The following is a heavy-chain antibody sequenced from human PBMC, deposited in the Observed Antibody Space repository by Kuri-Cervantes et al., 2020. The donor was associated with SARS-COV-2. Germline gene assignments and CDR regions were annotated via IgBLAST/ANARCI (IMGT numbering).Heavy chain of an antibody. Sequence: SETLSLTCSVSGGSISSSGHFWGWIRQPPGKGLEWIGSIYYSGITYYNPSLESRVTISVDTSNNQFSLNLSSVTAADAAVYYCVRAGVLRFLPTGYWGQGTLVTVSS. CDR2: IYYSGIT. CDR1: GGSISSSGHF. J-gene: IGHJ4*02. V-gene: IGHV4-39*01. D-gene: IGHD3-3*01. CDR3: VRAGVLRFLPTGY.